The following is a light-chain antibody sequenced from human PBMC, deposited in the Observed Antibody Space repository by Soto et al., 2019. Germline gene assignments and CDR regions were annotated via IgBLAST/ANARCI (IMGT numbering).Light chain of an antibody. Sequence: QSALTQPASVSGSPGQSITISCTGTSSDVGGYNYVSWYQQHPGKAPKLIIYNVSNRPSGISSRFSGSKSGNTASLTISGLQAEDEADYYCSSYTSSTTLRLFGGGTKVTVL. CDR1: SSDVGGYNY. J-gene: IGLJ2*01. V-gene: IGLV2-14*01. CDR2: NVS. CDR3: SSYTSSTTLRL.